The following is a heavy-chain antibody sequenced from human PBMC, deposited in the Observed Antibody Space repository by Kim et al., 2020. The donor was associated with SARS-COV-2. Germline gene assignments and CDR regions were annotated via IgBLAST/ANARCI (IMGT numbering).Heavy chain of an antibody. CDR1: GGTFSSYA. J-gene: IGHJ3*02. CDR3: ARDPSWNDDHDAFDI. Sequence: SVKVSCKASGGTFSSYAISWVRQAPGQGLEWMGGIIPIFGTANYAQKFQGRVTITADESTSTAYMELSSLRSEDTAVYYCARDPSWNDDHDAFDIWGQGTMVTVSS. CDR2: IIPIFGTA. D-gene: IGHD1-1*01. V-gene: IGHV1-69*13.